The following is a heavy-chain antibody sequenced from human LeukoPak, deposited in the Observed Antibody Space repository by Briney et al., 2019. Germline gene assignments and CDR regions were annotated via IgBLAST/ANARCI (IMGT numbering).Heavy chain of an antibody. V-gene: IGHV3-21*01. J-gene: IGHJ4*02. CDR1: GFTFSSYS. CDR2: ISSSSSYI. Sequence: GGSLRLSCAASGFTFSSYSMNWVRQAPGKGLEWVSSISSSSSYIYYADSVKGRFTISRDNAKNSLYLQMNSLRAEDTAVYYCARAGRITMVRGVIKGARFDYWGQGTLVTVSS. D-gene: IGHD3-10*01. CDR3: ARAGRITMVRGVIKGARFDY.